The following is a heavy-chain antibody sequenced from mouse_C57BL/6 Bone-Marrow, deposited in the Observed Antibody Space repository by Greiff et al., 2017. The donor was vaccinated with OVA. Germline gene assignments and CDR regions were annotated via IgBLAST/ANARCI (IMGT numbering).Heavy chain of an antibody. D-gene: IGHD1-1*01. V-gene: IGHV5-6*01. J-gene: IGHJ3*01. Sequence: EVQLQESGGDLVKPGGSLKLSCAASGFTFSSYGMSWVRQTPDKRLEWVATISSGGSYTYYPDSVKGRFTISRDNAKNTLYLQMSSLKSEDTAMYYCARNLLLAYWGEGTLGTVSA. CDR2: ISSGGSYT. CDR1: GFTFSSYG. CDR3: ARNLLLAY.